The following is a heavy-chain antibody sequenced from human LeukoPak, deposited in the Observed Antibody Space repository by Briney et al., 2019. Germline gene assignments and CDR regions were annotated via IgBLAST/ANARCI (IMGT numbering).Heavy chain of an antibody. Sequence: GGSLRLSCAASGFTFSSYAMSWVRQAPGKGLGWVSAISGSGGSTYYADSVKGRFTISRDNSKNTLYLRMNSLRAEDTAVYYCAKAANEWELLAGYFDYWGQGTLVTVSS. CDR3: AKAANEWELLAGYFDY. CDR2: ISGSGGST. J-gene: IGHJ4*02. D-gene: IGHD1-26*01. CDR1: GFTFSSYA. V-gene: IGHV3-23*01.